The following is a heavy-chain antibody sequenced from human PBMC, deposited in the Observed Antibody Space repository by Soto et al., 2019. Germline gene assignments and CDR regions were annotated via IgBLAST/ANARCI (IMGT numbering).Heavy chain of an antibody. CDR1: GGSISSSSYY. V-gene: IGHV4-39*01. D-gene: IGHD6-6*01. J-gene: IGHJ4*02. Sequence: KPSETLSLTCTVSGGSISSSSYYWGWIRQPPGKGLEWIGSIYYSGSTYYNPSLKSRVTISVDTSKNQFSLKLSSVTAADTAVYYCARLDSSSGFDYWGQGTLVTVSS. CDR2: IYYSGST. CDR3: ARLDSSSGFDY.